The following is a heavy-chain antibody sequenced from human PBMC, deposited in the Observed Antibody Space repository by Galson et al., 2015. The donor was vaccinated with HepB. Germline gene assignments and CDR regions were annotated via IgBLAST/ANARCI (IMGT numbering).Heavy chain of an antibody. CDR3: VRDSHCTATGCYRWFDP. CDR1: EYTFINYG. J-gene: IGHJ5*02. V-gene: IGHV1-18*01. D-gene: IGHD2-2*01. Sequence: SCKASEYTFINYGVSWIRQAPGQGLEWMGWITTYNGNAEYALKFQGRVTMTTDTSTNTAYMELRSLRSDDTAVYYCVRDSHCTATGCYRWFDPWGQGTLVTVSS. CDR2: ITTYNGNA.